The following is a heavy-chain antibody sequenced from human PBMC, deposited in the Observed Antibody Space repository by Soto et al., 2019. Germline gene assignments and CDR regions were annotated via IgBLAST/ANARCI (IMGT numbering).Heavy chain of an antibody. CDR2: ISDDGRNK. Sequence: QVQLVESGGGVVQAGGSLRLSCAVSGFTFRNFGMHWVRQAPGKGLEWVAVISDDGRNKYYVDSVKGRFTISRDNSENTLWLQMNGLRAEDTAVYYCAQRGAGSGLTYPSPWGQGTLVTVSS. D-gene: IGHD3-10*01. J-gene: IGHJ5*02. CDR1: GFTFRNFG. V-gene: IGHV3-30*18. CDR3: AQRGAGSGLTYPSP.